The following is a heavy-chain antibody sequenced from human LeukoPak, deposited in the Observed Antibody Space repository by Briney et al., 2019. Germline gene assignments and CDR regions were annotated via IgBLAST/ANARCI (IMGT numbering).Heavy chain of an antibody. CDR3: ARASSPSSSWQHNWFDP. J-gene: IGHJ5*02. Sequence: GGSLRLSCAASGFAFSDFYMFWIRQAPGKGLEWISYISNSGSTLYYADSVKGRFTISRDNDKNLLYLQMNSLRAEDTAVYYCARASSPSSSWQHNWFDPWGQGTLVTVSS. V-gene: IGHV3-11*04. CDR1: GFAFSDFY. CDR2: ISNSGSTL. D-gene: IGHD6-13*01.